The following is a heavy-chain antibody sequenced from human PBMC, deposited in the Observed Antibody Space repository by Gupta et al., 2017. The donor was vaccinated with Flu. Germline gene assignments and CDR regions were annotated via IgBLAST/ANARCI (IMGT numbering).Heavy chain of an antibody. CDR3: ARTSSRGYSGDLDY. Sequence: SSYTVDWVRQAPGKGLEWVSSISYSSSYIFYADSVKGRFTISRDNAMNSLSLQMNSLRVEDTAVYYCARTSSRGYSGDLDYWGQGTLVTVSS. CDR1: SSYT. D-gene: IGHD5-12*01. V-gene: IGHV3-21*01. CDR2: ISYSSSYI. J-gene: IGHJ4*02.